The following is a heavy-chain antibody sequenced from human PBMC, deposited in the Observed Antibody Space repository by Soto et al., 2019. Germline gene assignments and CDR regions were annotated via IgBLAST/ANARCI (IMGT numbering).Heavy chain of an antibody. Sequence: ASVKVSCKASGYTFTSYYMHWVRQAPGQGLEWMGIINPSGGSTSYAQKFQGRVTMTRDTSTSTVYMELSSLRSEDTAVYYCARTVPRRGMRSGWYGWFDPWGQGTLVTVSS. J-gene: IGHJ5*02. CDR3: ARTVPRRGMRSGWYGWFDP. V-gene: IGHV1-46*01. CDR2: INPSGGST. D-gene: IGHD6-19*01. CDR1: GYTFTSYY.